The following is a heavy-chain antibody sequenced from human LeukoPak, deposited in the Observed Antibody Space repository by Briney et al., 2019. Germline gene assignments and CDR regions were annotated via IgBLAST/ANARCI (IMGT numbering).Heavy chain of an antibody. J-gene: IGHJ6*04. D-gene: IGHD3-10*02. CDR2: ISSSGYNT. CDR1: GFTFSSYD. CDR3: AELGITMIGGV. Sequence: PGGSLRLSCAASGFTFSSYDMSWVRQAPGKGLEWVATISSSGYNTYYADSVKGRFTISRDNSKNTLYLQMNNLRVEDTAVYYCAELGITMIGGVWGKGTTVTISS. V-gene: IGHV3-23*01.